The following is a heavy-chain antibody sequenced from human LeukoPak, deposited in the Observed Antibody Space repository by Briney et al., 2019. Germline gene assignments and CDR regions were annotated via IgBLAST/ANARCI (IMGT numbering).Heavy chain of an antibody. CDR1: GGSISSSSYY. CDR2: IYYGGSA. D-gene: IGHD4-17*01. Sequence: KPAETLSLTCTVSGGSISSSSYYWGWIRQPPGKGLEWIGSIYYGGSAYYNPSLKSRVTISVDTSKNQFSLKLSSVTAADTAVYYCARDLHGDCFDSWGQGALVTVSS. V-gene: IGHV4-39*02. CDR3: ARDLHGDCFDS. J-gene: IGHJ4*02.